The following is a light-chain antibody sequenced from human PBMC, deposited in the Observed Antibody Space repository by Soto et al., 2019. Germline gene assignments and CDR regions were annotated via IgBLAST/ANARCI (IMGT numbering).Light chain of an antibody. CDR1: QSISDS. V-gene: IGKV1-5*03. CDR2: EAS. CDR3: QQYNGYWT. Sequence: DIQMTQSPSTLSASVGDRVTITCRACQSISDSLAWYQQKPGKAPKLLIYEASSLKSGVPSRFSGSRSGTEYTLTVSSLQPDDFATYYCQQYNGYWTFGQGTKVESK. J-gene: IGKJ1*01.